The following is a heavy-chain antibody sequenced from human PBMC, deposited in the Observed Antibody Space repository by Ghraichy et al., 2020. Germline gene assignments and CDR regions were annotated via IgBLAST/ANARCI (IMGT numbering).Heavy chain of an antibody. CDR3: ARDRSTHDY. CDR2: VSDHKRNT. V-gene: IGHV1-18*01. D-gene: IGHD2-15*01. J-gene: IGHJ4*02. Sequence: ASVKVSCKASGYTFISYGISWVRQAPGQGLEWMGWVSDHKRNTDYAQNFQGRVTMTTDTSTSTAYMELRSLRSDDTAVYYCARDRSTHDYLGQGTLVTVSS. CDR1: GYTFISYG.